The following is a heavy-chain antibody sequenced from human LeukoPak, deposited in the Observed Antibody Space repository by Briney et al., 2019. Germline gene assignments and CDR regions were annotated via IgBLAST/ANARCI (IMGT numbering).Heavy chain of an antibody. Sequence: PGGSLRLSCAASGFTFSSYAMSWVRQAPGKGLEWVSAISGSGGSTYYADFVTGRFTISRDNAKNTLFLQMNSLRAEDTAVYYCIRDFLTVTTNDYWGQGTLVTVSS. D-gene: IGHD4-11*01. J-gene: IGHJ4*02. V-gene: IGHV3-23*01. CDR2: ISGSGGST. CDR3: IRDFLTVTTNDY. CDR1: GFTFSSYA.